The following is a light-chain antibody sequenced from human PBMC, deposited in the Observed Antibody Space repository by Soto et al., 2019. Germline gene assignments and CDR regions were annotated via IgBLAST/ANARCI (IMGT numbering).Light chain of an antibody. CDR3: GAWDDSLSAWV. CDR1: SSDVGGYKY. CDR2: EVS. V-gene: IGLV2-8*01. J-gene: IGLJ3*02. Sequence: QSVLTQPPSASGSPGQSVTISCTGTSSDVGGYKYVSWYQQHPGKAPKVMIYEVSKRPSGVPDRFSGSKSGTSASLAISGLRSEDEAVYYCGAWDDSLSAWVFGGGTKLTVL.